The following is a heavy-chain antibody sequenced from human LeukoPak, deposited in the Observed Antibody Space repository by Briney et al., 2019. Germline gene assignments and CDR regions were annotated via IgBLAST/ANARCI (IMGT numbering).Heavy chain of an antibody. CDR3: AKRGYYYDSSGYYGDAFDI. V-gene: IGHV3-23*01. J-gene: IGHJ3*02. CDR2: ISGSAGST. Sequence: GGSLRLSCAASGFTLSTYAMSCVRQAPGKGLEWVSAISGSAGSTYYADSVKGRFTVYRDNYKNTLYLQMSNRRAEDTAVYYCAKRGYYYDSSGYYGDAFDIWGQGTMVTVSS. CDR1: GFTLSTYA. D-gene: IGHD3-22*01.